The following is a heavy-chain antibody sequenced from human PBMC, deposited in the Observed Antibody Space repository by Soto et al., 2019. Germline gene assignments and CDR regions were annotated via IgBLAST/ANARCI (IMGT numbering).Heavy chain of an antibody. CDR3: ARGRGYCSGGSCRNWFDP. Sequence: SETLSLTCTVSGGSISSYYWSWIRQPPGKGLEWIGYIYYSGSTNYNPSLKSRVTISVDTSKNQFSLKLSSVTAADTAAYYCARGRGYCSGGSCRNWFDPWGQGTLVTVSS. CDR1: GGSISSYY. V-gene: IGHV4-59*12. J-gene: IGHJ5*02. D-gene: IGHD2-15*01. CDR2: IYYSGST.